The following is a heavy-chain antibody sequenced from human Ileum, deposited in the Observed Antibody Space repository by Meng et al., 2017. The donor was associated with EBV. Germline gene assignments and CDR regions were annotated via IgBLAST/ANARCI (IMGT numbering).Heavy chain of an antibody. V-gene: IGHV1-69*01. CDR1: GGTFSSYA. CDR2: IIPIFGTA. Sequence: HVQLLQCGAEVKKPGSLWKVSCKASGGTFSSYAISWVRQAPGQGLEWMGGIIPIFGTANYAQKFQGRVTITADESTSTAYMELSSLRSEDTAVYYCAIISSGYDPLGSDYWGQGTLVTVSS. CDR3: AIISSGYDPLGSDY. D-gene: IGHD5-12*01. J-gene: IGHJ4*02.